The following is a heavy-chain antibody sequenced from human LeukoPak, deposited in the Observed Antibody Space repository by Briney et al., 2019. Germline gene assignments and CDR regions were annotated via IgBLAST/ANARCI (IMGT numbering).Heavy chain of an antibody. D-gene: IGHD3-22*01. V-gene: IGHV3-23*01. CDR3: AKTGGHYYDSSASYYPDY. J-gene: IGHJ4*02. CDR1: GFIFSNYA. CDR2: IGGSGGST. Sequence: PGGSLGLSCAASGFIFSNYAMSWVRQAPGKGLEWVSAIGGSGGSTFYADSVKGRFTITRDNSRKTLYLQMNSLRAEDTAVYYCAKTGGHYYDSSASYYPDYWGQGTLVTVSS.